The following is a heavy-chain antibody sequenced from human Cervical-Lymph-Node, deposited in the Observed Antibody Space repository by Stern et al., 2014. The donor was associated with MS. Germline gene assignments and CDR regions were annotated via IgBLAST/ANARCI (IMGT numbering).Heavy chain of an antibody. Sequence: QVQLGQSGGGVVQPGRSLRLSCAASGFSFSNYGMHWVRQAPGKGLEWLAVIWYDGSNKYYASNKYYADSVKGRFTISRDNSKNTLYLQMNSLRAEDTAVYYCARTTYTSYFDYWGQGTLVTVSS. D-gene: IGHD6-13*01. CDR2: IWYDGSNKYYASNK. V-gene: IGHV3-33*01. CDR3: ARTTYTSYFDY. CDR1: GFSFSNYG. J-gene: IGHJ4*02.